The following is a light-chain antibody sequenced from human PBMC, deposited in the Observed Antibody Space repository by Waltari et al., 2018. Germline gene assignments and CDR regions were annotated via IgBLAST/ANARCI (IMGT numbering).Light chain of an antibody. Sequence: IVMTQSQLSLPVTPGEPASISCRSSQSLLQSNGYNYLDWYLQKPGQSPQLLIYLGYNRASGVPDRFRGSGSGTDFTLKISRVEAEDVGVYYCMQTLQTPYTFGQGTKLEIK. V-gene: IGKV2-28*01. J-gene: IGKJ2*01. CDR3: MQTLQTPYT. CDR2: LGY. CDR1: QSLLQSNGYNY.